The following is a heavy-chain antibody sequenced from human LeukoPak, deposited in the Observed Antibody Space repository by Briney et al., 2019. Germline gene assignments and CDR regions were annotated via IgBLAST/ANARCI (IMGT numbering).Heavy chain of an antibody. CDR1: GSTFSSYA. V-gene: IGHV3-23*01. D-gene: IGHD6-13*01. CDR3: AKDRLGKAAAAGGWYFDL. CDR2: ISGSGGST. J-gene: IGHJ2*01. Sequence: GGSLRLSCAASGSTFSSYAMSWVRQAPGKGLEWVSAISGSGGSTYYADSVKGRFTISRDNSKNTLYLQMNSLRAEDTAVYYCAKDRLGKAAAAGGWYFDLWGRGTLVTVSS.